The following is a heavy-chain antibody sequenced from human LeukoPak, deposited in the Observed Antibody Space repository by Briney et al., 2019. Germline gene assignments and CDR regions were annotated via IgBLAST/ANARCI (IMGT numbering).Heavy chain of an antibody. Sequence: PGGSLRLSCAASGFTFSSYGMHWVRQAPGKGLEWVAVISYDGSNKYYADSVKGRFTISRDNSKNTLYLQMNSLRAEDTAVYYCAKDRWSGVGAVGYWGQGTLVTVSS. CDR2: ISYDGSNK. V-gene: IGHV3-30*18. J-gene: IGHJ4*02. CDR3: AKDRWSGVGAVGY. D-gene: IGHD1-26*01. CDR1: GFTFSSYG.